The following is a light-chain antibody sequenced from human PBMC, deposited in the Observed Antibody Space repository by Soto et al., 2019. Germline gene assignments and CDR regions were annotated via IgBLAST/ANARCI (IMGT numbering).Light chain of an antibody. CDR2: GTS. V-gene: IGKV3-20*01. CDR1: QRISISY. Sequence: DIVLTQSPDTLSLSPGERATLSCRASQRISISYLAWYQQRPGQAPRLLIYGTSTRATGIPDRFSGSGSGTDFTLTINKLEPGDFAVYYCQQYGGSSWTFGQGTKVDIK. J-gene: IGKJ1*01. CDR3: QQYGGSSWT.